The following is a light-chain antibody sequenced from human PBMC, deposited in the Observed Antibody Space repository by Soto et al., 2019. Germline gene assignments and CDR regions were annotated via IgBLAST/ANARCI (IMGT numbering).Light chain of an antibody. Sequence: EIVMTQSPATLSVSPGERATLSCKASQSVSGNLAWYQQKPGQAPRLLIYAASTRATGIPARFSGSGSGTEFTLTISSLQSEDFAVYYCQQYNNWPPITFGPGNKVDIK. CDR3: QQYNNWPPIT. V-gene: IGKV3-15*01. CDR1: QSVSGN. CDR2: AAS. J-gene: IGKJ3*01.